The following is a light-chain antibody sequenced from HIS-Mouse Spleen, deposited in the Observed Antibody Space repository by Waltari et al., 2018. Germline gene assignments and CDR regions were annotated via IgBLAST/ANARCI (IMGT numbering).Light chain of an antibody. V-gene: IGKV1-9*01. J-gene: IGKJ1*01. CDR2: AAS. CDR1: QGISTY. Sequence: IQLTPSPSFMSASVGDSVTITCRASQGISTYLAWYQQKPEKAPKLLIYAASTLQSGVPSRFSGNGSGTEFTLTISSLQPEDFATYYCQQLNSYPPTFGQGTKVEIK. CDR3: QQLNSYPPT.